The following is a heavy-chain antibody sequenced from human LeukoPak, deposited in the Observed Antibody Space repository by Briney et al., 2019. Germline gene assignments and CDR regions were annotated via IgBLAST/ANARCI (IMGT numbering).Heavy chain of an antibody. V-gene: IGHV1-69*06. Sequence: GASVTVSCKASGYTFTSYGISWVRQAPGQGLEWMGGLIPIFGTANYAQKFQGRVTITADKSTSTAYMELSSLRSEDTAVYYCATRAADIATRPAYYYYYMDVWGKGTTVTVSS. CDR3: ATRAADIATRPAYYYYYMDV. CDR1: GYTFTSYG. CDR2: LIPIFGTA. D-gene: IGHD6-6*01. J-gene: IGHJ6*03.